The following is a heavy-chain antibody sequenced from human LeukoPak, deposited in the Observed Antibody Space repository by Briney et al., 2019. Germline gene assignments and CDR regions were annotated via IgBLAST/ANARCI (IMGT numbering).Heavy chain of an antibody. J-gene: IGHJ6*02. CDR1: GGSISTYY. Sequence: PSETLSLTCTVSGGSISTYYWSWIRQPPGKGLEWMGCVCYSGSTNYNPSLKSRVTISVGTSKNQFFLNLSSVTAADTAVYYCAKHRTPYSFYYGMDVWGQGTTVTVSS. CDR2: VCYSGST. CDR3: AKHRTPYSFYYGMDV. V-gene: IGHV4-59*08. D-gene: IGHD1-14*01.